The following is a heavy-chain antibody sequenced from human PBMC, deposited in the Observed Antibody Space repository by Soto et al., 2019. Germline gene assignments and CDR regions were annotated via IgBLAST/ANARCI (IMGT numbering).Heavy chain of an antibody. CDR3: ARDAMGRGYFDY. J-gene: IGHJ4*02. Sequence: QVQLVESGGGVVQPGRSLRLSCAASGFTFSSYGMHWVRQAPGMGLEWVAVIWYDGSNKYYADSVKGRFTISRDNSKNTLYLQMNSLRAEDTAVYYCARDAMGRGYFDYWGQGTLVTVSS. CDR2: IWYDGSNK. D-gene: IGHD2-2*01. V-gene: IGHV3-33*01. CDR1: GFTFSSYG.